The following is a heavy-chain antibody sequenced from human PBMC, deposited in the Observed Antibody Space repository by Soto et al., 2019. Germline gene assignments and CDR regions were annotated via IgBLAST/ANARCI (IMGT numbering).Heavy chain of an antibody. J-gene: IGHJ6*03. V-gene: IGHV1-18*01. Sequence: ASVKVSCKTSGYTFTSYAISWVRQAPGQGREGRGGSSAYNGNTNYAQKLQGRVTMTTDTSTSTAYLELRSLRSDDTAVYYCARDLVSGYIAYGPAEEGGKGKRGKG. D-gene: IGHD5-12*01. CDR3: ARDLVSGYIAYGPAEEGGKGK. CDR1: GYTFTSYA. CDR2: SSAYNGNT.